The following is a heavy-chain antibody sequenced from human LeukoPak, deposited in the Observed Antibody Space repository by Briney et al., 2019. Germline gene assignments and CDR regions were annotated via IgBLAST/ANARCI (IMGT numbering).Heavy chain of an antibody. CDR2: IDASGGST. CDR3: ARVRYYYDSSDPDY. Sequence: GGSLRLSCAASGFTFSSYAMTWVRQAPGKGLEWVSSIDASGGSTYYADSVKGRFTISRDNAKNSLYLQMNSLRAEDTAVYYCARVRYYYDSSDPDYWGQGTLVTVSS. D-gene: IGHD3-22*01. CDR1: GFTFSSYA. V-gene: IGHV3-23*01. J-gene: IGHJ4*02.